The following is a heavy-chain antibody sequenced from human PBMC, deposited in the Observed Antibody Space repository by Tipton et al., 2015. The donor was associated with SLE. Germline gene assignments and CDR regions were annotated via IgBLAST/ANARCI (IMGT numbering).Heavy chain of an antibody. J-gene: IGHJ3*02. CDR3: ARRDSSSSGRAFDI. D-gene: IGHD6-6*01. Sequence: TLSLTCTVSGGSITSHSWSWIRQPPGKGLEWIGRFYTGGGTNYNPSLKSRVTMSVDTSKNQFSLKLSSVTAADTAVYYCARRDSSSSGRAFDIWGQGTIVTVSS. CDR1: GGSITSHS. CDR2: FYTGGGT. V-gene: IGHV4-4*07.